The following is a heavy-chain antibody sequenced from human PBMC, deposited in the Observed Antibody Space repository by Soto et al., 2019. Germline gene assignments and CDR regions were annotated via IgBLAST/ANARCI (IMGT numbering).Heavy chain of an antibody. J-gene: IGHJ6*02. CDR1: GFTFSSYG. V-gene: IGHV3-30*18. D-gene: IGHD2-8*01. CDR3: AKDQHSYCTNGVCYTDYYYYYGMDV. Sequence: QVQLVESGGGVVQPGRSLRLSCAASGFTFSSYGMHWVRQAPGKGLEWVAGISYDGSNKYYADSVKGRFTITRDNSKNPLYLQMNSLRAEDTAVYYCAKDQHSYCTNGVCYTDYYYYYGMDVWGQGTTVTVSS. CDR2: ISYDGSNK.